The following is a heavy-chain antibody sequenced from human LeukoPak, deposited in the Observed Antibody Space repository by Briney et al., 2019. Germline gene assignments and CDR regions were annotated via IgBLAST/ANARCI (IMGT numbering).Heavy chain of an antibody. CDR1: GFTFRSFS. Sequence: PGGSLRLSCAASGFTFRSFSMRWVRQAPGKGLEWVGFMSSDGDRKNYADSVKGRFTISRDDAKNTLYLQMNSLRVEDTAVYYCARDRGSSWVDYYYMDVWGKGTPVTVSS. D-gene: IGHD6-13*01. J-gene: IGHJ6*03. CDR2: MSSDGDRK. V-gene: IGHV3-30-3*01. CDR3: ARDRGSSWVDYYYMDV.